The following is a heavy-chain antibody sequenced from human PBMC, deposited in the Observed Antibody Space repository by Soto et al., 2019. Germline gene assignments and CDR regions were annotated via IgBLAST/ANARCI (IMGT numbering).Heavy chain of an antibody. CDR2: ISYDGNVK. V-gene: IGHV3-30*18. D-gene: IGHD3-10*01. CDR3: AKDLKVSGGFHGSLNYYYGMDV. Sequence: LRLSCAASGFTFSSYWMSWVRQAPGKGLEWVAVISYDGNVKYYTDSVKGRFTISRDNSQSTLFLQMDSLRPEDAAVYYCAKDLKVSGGFHGSLNYYYGMDVWGQGTTVTVSS. CDR1: GFTFSSYW. J-gene: IGHJ6*02.